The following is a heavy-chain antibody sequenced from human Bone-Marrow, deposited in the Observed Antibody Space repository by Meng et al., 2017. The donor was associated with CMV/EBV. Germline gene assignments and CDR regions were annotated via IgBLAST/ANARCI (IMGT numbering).Heavy chain of an antibody. CDR3: AHMAHREEWLLDWFDP. D-gene: IGHD3-3*01. V-gene: IGHV2-5*01. CDR2: IYWNDDK. Sequence: SGPTLVKPIQTLTLTCTFSGFSLSTSGVGVGWIRQPPGKALEWLALIYWNDDKRYSPSLKSRLTITKDTSKNQVVLTMTNMDPVDTATYYCAHMAHREEWLLDWFDPWGQGPLVTVSS. CDR1: GFSLSTSGVG. J-gene: IGHJ5*02.